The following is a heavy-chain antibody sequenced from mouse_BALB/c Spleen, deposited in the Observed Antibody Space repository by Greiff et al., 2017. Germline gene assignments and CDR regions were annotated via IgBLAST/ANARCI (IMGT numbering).Heavy chain of an antibody. CDR2: IWAGGST. D-gene: IGHD2-1*01. V-gene: IGHV2-9*02. CDR3: ARDGNYEFAY. CDR1: GFSLTSYG. J-gene: IGHJ3*01. Sequence: VQLQQSGPGLVAPSQSLSITCTVSGFSLTSYGVHWVRQPPGKGLEWLGVIWAGGSTNYNSALMSRLSISKDNSKSQVFLKMNSLQTDDTAMYYCARDGNYEFAYWGQGTLVTVSA.